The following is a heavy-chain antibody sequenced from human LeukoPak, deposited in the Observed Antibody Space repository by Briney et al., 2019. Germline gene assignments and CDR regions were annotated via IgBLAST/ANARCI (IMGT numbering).Heavy chain of an antibody. CDR2: NYYSGST. Sequence: PSETLSLTCNVSGGTISSSDNYWGWIRQPQGQGLEWNGSNYYSGSTYYTPSLKSRVTISVDTSKNQFSLNLSSVTAADTAVHYCARHRASSRGGSGYSQGGFDYWGQGTLVTVSS. CDR1: GGTISSSDNY. CDR3: ARHRASSRGGSGYSQGGFDY. D-gene: IGHD3-22*01. J-gene: IGHJ4*02. V-gene: IGHV4-39*01.